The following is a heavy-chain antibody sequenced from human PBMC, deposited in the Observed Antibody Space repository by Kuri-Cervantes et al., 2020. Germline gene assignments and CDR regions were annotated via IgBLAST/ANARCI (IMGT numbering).Heavy chain of an antibody. CDR2: IYYSGST. J-gene: IGHJ5*02. CDR3: ARRHRGYDFWSGSNWFDP. Sequence: ESLKISCTVSGGSISSYYWGWIRQPPGKGLEWIGSIYYSGSTYYNPSLKSRVTISVDTSKNQFSLKLSSVTAADTAVYYCARRHRGYDFWSGSNWFDPWGQGTLVTVSS. D-gene: IGHD3-3*01. CDR1: GGSISSYY. V-gene: IGHV4-39*01.